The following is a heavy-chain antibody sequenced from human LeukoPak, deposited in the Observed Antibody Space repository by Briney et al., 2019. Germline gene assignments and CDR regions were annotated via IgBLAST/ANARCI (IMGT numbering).Heavy chain of an antibody. J-gene: IGHJ4*02. Sequence: SETLSLTCTVSGYSISSGYYWGWIRQPPGKGLEWIGEINHSGSTNYNPSLKSRVTISVDTSKNQFSLRLTSLTAADTAMYFCAREEMPGKFDYWGQGTLVTVSS. CDR2: INHSGST. CDR3: AREEMPGKFDY. D-gene: IGHD1-26*01. V-gene: IGHV4-38-2*02. CDR1: GYSISSGYY.